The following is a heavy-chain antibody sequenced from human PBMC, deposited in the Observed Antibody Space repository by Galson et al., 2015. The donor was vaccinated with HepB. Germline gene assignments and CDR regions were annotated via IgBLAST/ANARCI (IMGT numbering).Heavy chain of an antibody. V-gene: IGHV2-70*11. J-gene: IGHJ4*02. CDR3: ARILSDGGYYFDY. D-gene: IGHD4-23*01. CDR1: GFSLSTSGMC. Sequence: PALVKPTQTLTLTCTFSGFSLSTSGMCVSWIRQPPGKALEWLARIDWDDDKYYSTSLKTRLTISKDTSNNQVVLTMTNMDPVDTATYYCARILSDGGYYFDYWGQGTLVTVSS. CDR2: IDWDDDK.